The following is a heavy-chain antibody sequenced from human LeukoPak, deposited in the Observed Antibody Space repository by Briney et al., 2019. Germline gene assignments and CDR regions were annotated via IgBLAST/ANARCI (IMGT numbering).Heavy chain of an antibody. D-gene: IGHD7-27*01. CDR2: INHSGST. CDR3: ARGRIKLGVDDAVDI. CDR1: GGSFSVYY. Sequence: TSETLSLTCAVYGGSFSVYYWSWIRQPPGKGLEWIGEINHSGSTNYNPSLKSRVTISVDTSKNQFSLKLSSVTAADTAVYYCARGRIKLGVDDAVDIWGQGTMVTVSS. V-gene: IGHV4-34*01. J-gene: IGHJ3*02.